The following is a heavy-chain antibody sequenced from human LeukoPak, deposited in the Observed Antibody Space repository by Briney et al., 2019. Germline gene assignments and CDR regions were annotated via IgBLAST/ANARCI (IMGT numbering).Heavy chain of an antibody. CDR1: GFAFSFSA. V-gene: IGHV3-23*01. D-gene: IGHD4-17*01. CDR2: INANAINT. Sequence: GGSLRLSCEASGFAFSFSAMTWVRQAPGTGLEWVSTINANAINTYYADSVKGRFTISRDNSKSTLYLQLNSLRADDTAVYYCAKGRGTTVTAAANYWGQGTLVTVSS. CDR3: AKGRGTTVTAAANY. J-gene: IGHJ4*02.